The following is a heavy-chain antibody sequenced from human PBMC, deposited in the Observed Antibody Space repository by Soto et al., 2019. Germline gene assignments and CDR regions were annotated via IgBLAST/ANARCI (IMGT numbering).Heavy chain of an antibody. V-gene: IGHV4-39*01. Sequence: SETLSLTCTVSGGSISSSSYYWGWIRQPPGKGLEWIGSIYYSGSTYYNPSLKSRVTISVDTSKNQFSLKLSSVTAAGTAVYYCARQAGFYYYYGMDVWGQGTTVT. CDR1: GGSISSSSYY. CDR3: ARQAGFYYYYGMDV. J-gene: IGHJ6*01. D-gene: IGHD6-19*01. CDR2: IYYSGST.